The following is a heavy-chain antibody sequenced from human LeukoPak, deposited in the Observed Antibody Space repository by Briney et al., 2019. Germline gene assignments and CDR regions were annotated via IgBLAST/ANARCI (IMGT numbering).Heavy chain of an antibody. Sequence: PSETLSLTCTVSGGSISSYHWSWIRQPPGKGREWIGYIYHSGSTNYNPSLKSRVTISADTSKNQFSLNLSSVTAADTAVYYCARHVGEAYFDYWGQGTLVTVSS. J-gene: IGHJ4*02. CDR1: GGSISSYH. V-gene: IGHV4-59*08. CDR2: IYHSGST. D-gene: IGHD3-16*01. CDR3: ARHVGEAYFDY.